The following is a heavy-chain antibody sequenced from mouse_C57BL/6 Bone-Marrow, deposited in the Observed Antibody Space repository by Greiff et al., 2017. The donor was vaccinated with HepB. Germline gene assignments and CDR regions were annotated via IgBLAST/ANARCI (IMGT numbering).Heavy chain of an antibody. CDR2: IYPGDGDT. V-gene: IGHV1-82*01. J-gene: IGHJ1*03. D-gene: IGHD1-1*01. CDR1: GYAFSSSW. Sequence: VQLQQSGPELVKPGASVKISCKASGYAFSSSWMNWVKQRPGKGLEWIGRIYPGDGDTNYNGKFKGKATLTADKSSSTAYMQLSSLTSEDSAVYFCARRVTTVVATDWYFDVWGTGTTVTVSS. CDR3: ARRVTTVVATDWYFDV.